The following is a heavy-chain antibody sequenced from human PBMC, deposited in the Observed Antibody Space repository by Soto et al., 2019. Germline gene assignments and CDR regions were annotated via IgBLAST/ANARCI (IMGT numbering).Heavy chain of an antibody. CDR1: GDTFSIYT. CDR2: IVPKLDIA. Sequence: QVQLVQSGAEVKKPGSSVRVSCKASGDTFSIYTINWVRQAPGQGLEWMGRIVPKLDIANYAQNFQGRVTITADKSTSTAYMELSSLRSEDQAVYYCASTGGGVVVEVPVTVAFDFLGEGTLVTVSS. J-gene: IGHJ4*02. CDR3: ASTGGGVVVEVPVTVAFDF. D-gene: IGHD3-16*02. V-gene: IGHV1-69*02.